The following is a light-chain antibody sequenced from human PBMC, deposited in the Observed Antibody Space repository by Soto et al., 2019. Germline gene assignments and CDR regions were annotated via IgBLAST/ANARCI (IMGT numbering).Light chain of an antibody. V-gene: IGKV3-15*01. CDR1: QSVSSN. Sequence: EIVMTQSPATLSVSPGERATLSCRASQSVSSNLAWYQQKPGHAPRLLIYGASTRATGIPARFSGSGSGTEFNLTISSLQSEDFAVYYCQQYNNWPRGFTFGPGTKVDIK. J-gene: IGKJ3*01. CDR2: GAS. CDR3: QQYNNWPRGFT.